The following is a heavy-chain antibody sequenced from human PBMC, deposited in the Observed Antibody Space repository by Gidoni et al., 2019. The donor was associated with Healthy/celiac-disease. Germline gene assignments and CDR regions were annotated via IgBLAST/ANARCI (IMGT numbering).Heavy chain of an antibody. Sequence: FTISRDNAKNSLYLQMNSLRAEDTAVYYCARDRVGYSSRGEDYYGMDVWGQGTTVTVSS. CDR3: ARDRVGYSSRGEDYYGMDV. V-gene: IGHV3-11*06. J-gene: IGHJ6*02. D-gene: IGHD6-13*01.